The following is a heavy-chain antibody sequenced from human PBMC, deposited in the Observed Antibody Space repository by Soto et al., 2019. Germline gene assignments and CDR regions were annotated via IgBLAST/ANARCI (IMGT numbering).Heavy chain of an antibody. J-gene: IGHJ3*02. D-gene: IGHD3-22*01. V-gene: IGHV1-69*01. CDR3: ARSRVTYYDDRSAFDI. Sequence: QVQLVQSGAEVKKPGSSVKVSCKASGGTFSSYAISWVRQAPGQGLEWMGGIIPIFGTANYAQKFQGRVTSTADEATSTAYMELSSLRSEDTAVYYCARSRVTYYDDRSAFDIWGQGTMVTVSS. CDR2: IIPIFGTA. CDR1: GGTFSSYA.